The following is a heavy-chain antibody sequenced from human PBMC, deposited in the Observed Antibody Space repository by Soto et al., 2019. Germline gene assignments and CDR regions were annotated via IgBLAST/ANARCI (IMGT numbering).Heavy chain of an antibody. CDR3: ARHSLALRKNNWFDP. CDR2: IFYLGSS. V-gene: IGHV4-39*01. CDR1: GDSIISSDFY. J-gene: IGHJ5*02. Sequence: LSLTCTVSGDSIISSDFYWGWVLQPPGKGLEWIGSIFYLGSSYYNPSLKSRVTMSVDTSKNQFSLRLRSVTAADTALYFCARHSLALRKNNWFDPWGQGIMVTVSS. D-gene: IGHD3-3*02.